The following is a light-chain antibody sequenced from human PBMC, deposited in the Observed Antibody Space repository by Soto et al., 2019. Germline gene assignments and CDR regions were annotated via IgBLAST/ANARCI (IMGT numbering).Light chain of an antibody. Sequence: QSVLTQPASVSGSPGQSITIPCTGSSSDVGGYNYVSWYQQHPGKAPKLMIYDVDNRPSGVSNRFSGSKSGNTASLTISGLQAEDEADYYCSSYTSSSTVVFGGGTKLTVL. J-gene: IGLJ2*01. CDR2: DVD. CDR1: SSDVGGYNY. V-gene: IGLV2-14*01. CDR3: SSYTSSSTVV.